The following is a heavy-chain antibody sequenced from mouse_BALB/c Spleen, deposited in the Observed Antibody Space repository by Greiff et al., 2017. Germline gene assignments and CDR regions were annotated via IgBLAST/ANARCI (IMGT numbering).Heavy chain of an antibody. Sequence: VQLQQSGAELVRPGALVKLSCKASGFNIKDYYMHWVKQRPEQGLGWIGWIDPENGNTIYDPKFQGKASITADTSSNTAYLQLSSLTSEDTAVYYCARGLGRDYWGQGTTLTVSS. CDR2: IDPENGNT. CDR3: ARGLGRDY. CDR1: GFNIKDYY. J-gene: IGHJ2*01. V-gene: IGHV14-1*02. D-gene: IGHD4-1*01.